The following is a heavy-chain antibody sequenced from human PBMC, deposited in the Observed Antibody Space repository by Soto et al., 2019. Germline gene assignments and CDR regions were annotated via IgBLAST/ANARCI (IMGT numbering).Heavy chain of an antibody. CDR3: AKSKGYSYGLIDY. Sequence: EVQLLESGGGLVQPGGSLRLSCAASGFTFSSYAMSWVRQAPGKGLEWVSAISGSGGSTYYADSVKGRFTISRDNSKNTLYLQMNSLRAEDTAVYDCAKSKGYSYGLIDYWGQGTLVTVSS. CDR2: ISGSGGST. D-gene: IGHD5-18*01. CDR1: GFTFSSYA. V-gene: IGHV3-23*01. J-gene: IGHJ4*02.